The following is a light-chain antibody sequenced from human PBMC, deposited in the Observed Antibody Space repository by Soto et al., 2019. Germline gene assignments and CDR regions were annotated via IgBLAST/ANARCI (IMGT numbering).Light chain of an antibody. Sequence: DIHVTQSPSSVSASVGDRFTITCLASQDIAGYLAWYQHKPGRTPELLIHGASRLQSGVPARFSGSGSGTDFTLSINSLQPEDFATYYCQQAYSFPITFGQGTRLEIK. CDR1: QDIAGY. J-gene: IGKJ5*01. CDR3: QQAYSFPIT. V-gene: IGKV1D-12*01. CDR2: GAS.